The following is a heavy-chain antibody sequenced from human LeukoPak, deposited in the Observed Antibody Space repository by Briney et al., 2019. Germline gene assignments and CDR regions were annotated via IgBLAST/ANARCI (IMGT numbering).Heavy chain of an antibody. D-gene: IGHD5-18*01. J-gene: IGHJ4*02. V-gene: IGHV3-23*01. CDR1: GSTFSSYA. CDR2: ISGSGGST. CDR3: AKGGDTRTVTDY. Sequence: GGSLRLSCAASGSTFSSYAMSWVRQTPGKGLEWVSGISGSGGSTYYADSVKGRFTISRDNSKNTLYLQMNSLRAEDTAVYYCAKGGDTRTVTDYWGQGTLVTVSS.